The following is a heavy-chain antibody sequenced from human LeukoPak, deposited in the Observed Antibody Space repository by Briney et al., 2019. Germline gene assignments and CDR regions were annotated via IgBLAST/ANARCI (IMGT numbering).Heavy chain of an antibody. J-gene: IGHJ4*02. CDR2: INHSGST. CDR1: GGSFSGYY. CDR3: ARVMGGDDY. Sequence: SETLSLTCAVYGGSFSGYYWSWIRQPPGEGLEWIGEINHSGSTNYNPSLKSRVTISVDTSKNQFSLKLSSVTAADTALYYCARVMGGDDYWGQGTLVTVSS. V-gene: IGHV4-34*01. D-gene: IGHD4-17*01.